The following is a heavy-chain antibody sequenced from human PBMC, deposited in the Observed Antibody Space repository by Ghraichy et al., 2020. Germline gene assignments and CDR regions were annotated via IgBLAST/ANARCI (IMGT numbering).Heavy chain of an antibody. J-gene: IGHJ4*02. V-gene: IGHV4-39*01. D-gene: IGHD3-16*01. CDR2: IFYSGTT. CDR1: GGSINSSSSY. Sequence: SETLSLTCTVSGGSINSSSSYWGWIRQPPGKGLEWIGSIFYSGTTYYNLSLKSRVTVSVDTSKNQFSVKLNSVTAADTAVYYCARSTRLGDLGYWGQGTLVTVSS. CDR3: ARSTRLGDLGY.